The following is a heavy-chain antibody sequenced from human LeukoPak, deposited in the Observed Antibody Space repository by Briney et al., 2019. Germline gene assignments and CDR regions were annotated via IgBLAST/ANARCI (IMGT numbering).Heavy chain of an antibody. CDR3: ARDRLGGDHTGESLY. Sequence: ASVKVSCKASGYTFDNFGLTWVRQAPGQGLEWMGWISAYNGNTHYAQKFRGRLTMTTDTSTTTAYLEPRSLKSDDTAVYYCARDRLGGDHTGESLYWGQGTLVTVSS. J-gene: IGHJ4*02. V-gene: IGHV1-18*01. CDR2: ISAYNGNT. D-gene: IGHD4-17*01. CDR1: GYTFDNFG.